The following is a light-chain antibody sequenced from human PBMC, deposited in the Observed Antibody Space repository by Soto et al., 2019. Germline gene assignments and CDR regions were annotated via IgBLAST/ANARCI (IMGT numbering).Light chain of an antibody. CDR3: QQDSSWPLT. CDR1: QSVSIN. J-gene: IGKJ4*01. CDR2: GAS. Sequence: EIVMAQSPGTLSVSPGERATLCCGASQSVSINLAWYQQKPGQAPRLLIYGASNRATGVPATFSASGSGTDFTLSISSLQSEDLGVYYCQQDSSWPLTFGGGTKVDIK. V-gene: IGKV3D-15*01.